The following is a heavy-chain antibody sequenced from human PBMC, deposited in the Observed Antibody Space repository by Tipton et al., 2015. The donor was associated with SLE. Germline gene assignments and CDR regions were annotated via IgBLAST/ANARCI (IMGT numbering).Heavy chain of an antibody. V-gene: IGHV1-8*01. CDR3: ARDEDPFGEYFHH. J-gene: IGHJ1*01. CDR2: MNPNTGYT. Sequence: QLVQSGAEVKKPGASVKVSCRASGYTFTTYDINWVRQATGQGLEWMGWMNPNTGYTGCAQKVQGRVTMTTDTSTSTAYMELRSLRSDDTAVYYCARDEDPFGEYFHHWGQGTLVTVSS. CDR1: GYTFTTYD. D-gene: IGHD3-10*01.